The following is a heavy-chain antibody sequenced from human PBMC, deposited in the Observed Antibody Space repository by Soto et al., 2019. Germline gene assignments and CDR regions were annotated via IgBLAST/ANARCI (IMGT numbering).Heavy chain of an antibody. D-gene: IGHD3-10*01. CDR3: ATYDVGTIIQDY. CDR2: IHHDGST. Sequence: QVQLQQWGAGLLKPSETLSLTCAIYGGSFSSHSRSWVRQPPGKGLEWIGEIHHDGSTNYNPSLKSRVTISGDTSKSQFSLKLTSLTAADTAVYYCATYDVGTIIQDYWAQGTLVTVSS. J-gene: IGHJ4*02. V-gene: IGHV4-34*01. CDR1: GGSFSSHS.